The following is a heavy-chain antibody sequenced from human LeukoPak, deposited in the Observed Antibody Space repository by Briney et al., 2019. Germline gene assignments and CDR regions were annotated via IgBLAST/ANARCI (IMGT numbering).Heavy chain of an antibody. Sequence: GGSLRLSCAASRFTFSNYGMHWVRQAPGKGLEGVAAISNDGSNNNYADYVKGRFTISRDNSRTTLYLQMNSLRAEDTAVYYCARPQRSGYYLYYGMDVWGQGTTVTVSS. D-gene: IGHD6-19*01. V-gene: IGHV3-30*03. J-gene: IGHJ6*02. CDR2: ISNDGSNN. CDR1: RFTFSNYG. CDR3: ARPQRSGYYLYYGMDV.